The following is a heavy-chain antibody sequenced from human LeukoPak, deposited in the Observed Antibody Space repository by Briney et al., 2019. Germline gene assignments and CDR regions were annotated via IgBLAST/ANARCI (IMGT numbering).Heavy chain of an antibody. CDR2: ISGSGGST. J-gene: IGHJ4*02. CDR1: GFTFSSYG. Sequence: PGGSLRLSCAASGFTFSSYGMSWVRQAPGKGLEWVSAISGSGGSTYYADSVKGRFTISRDNSKNALYLQMNSLRAEDTAVYYCAKVVHTMIVVDFDYWGQGTLVTVSS. D-gene: IGHD3-22*01. V-gene: IGHV3-23*01. CDR3: AKVVHTMIVVDFDY.